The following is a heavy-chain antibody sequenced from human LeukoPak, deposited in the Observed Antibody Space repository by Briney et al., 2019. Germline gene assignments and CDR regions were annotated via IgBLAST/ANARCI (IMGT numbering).Heavy chain of an antibody. CDR3: ASDYGGNSDSM. V-gene: IGHV4-38-2*01. D-gene: IGHD4-23*01. CDR1: GYSLSSGYY. CDR2: ICHSGST. Sequence: SETLSLTCAVSGYSLSSGYYWGWIRQPPGKGLEWIGSICHSGSTYYNPSLKSRVTISVDTSKNQFSLKLSSVTAADTAVYYCASDYGGNSDSMWGQGTLVTVSS. J-gene: IGHJ4*02.